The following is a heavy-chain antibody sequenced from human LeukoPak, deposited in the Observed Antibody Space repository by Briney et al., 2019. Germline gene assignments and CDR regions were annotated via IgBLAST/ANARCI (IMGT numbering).Heavy chain of an antibody. CDR3: ARPRVPYDSSGYYYFSLVY. V-gene: IGHV1-2*02. CDR2: INPNSGGT. J-gene: IGHJ4*02. CDR1: GYTFTGYY. D-gene: IGHD3-22*01. Sequence: ASVKVSCKASGYTFTGYYMHWVRQAPGQGLEWMGWINPNSGGTNYAQKFQGRVTMTRDTSISTAYMELSRLRSDDTAVYYCARPRVPYDSSGYYYFSLVYWGQGTLVTVSS.